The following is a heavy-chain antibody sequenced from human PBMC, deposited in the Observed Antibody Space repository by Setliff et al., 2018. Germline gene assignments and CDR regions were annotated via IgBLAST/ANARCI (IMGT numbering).Heavy chain of an antibody. J-gene: IGHJ1*01. CDR2: IHPGDSET. Sequence: SLKISCVGSGYSFTSNWIAWVRQMPGKGLDWMGIIHPGDSETRYSPSFQGRVTISVDKSISTAYLQWGSLRASDSAIYYCASLQAAQYFQYWGQGTLVTVSS. V-gene: IGHV5-51*01. CDR1: GYSFTSNW. CDR3: ASLQAAQYFQY.